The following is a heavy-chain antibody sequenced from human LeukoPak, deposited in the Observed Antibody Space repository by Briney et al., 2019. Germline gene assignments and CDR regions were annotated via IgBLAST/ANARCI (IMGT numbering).Heavy chain of an antibody. D-gene: IGHD1-26*01. Sequence: GGSLRLSCAASGFTFSSYEMNWVRQAPGKGLEWVSYISSSGSTIYYADSVKGRFTIPRDNAKNSLYLQMNSLRAEDTAVYYCARGATPPYYYYYMDVWGKGTTVTISS. V-gene: IGHV3-48*03. CDR2: ISSSGSTI. J-gene: IGHJ6*03. CDR1: GFTFSSYE. CDR3: ARGATPPYYYYYMDV.